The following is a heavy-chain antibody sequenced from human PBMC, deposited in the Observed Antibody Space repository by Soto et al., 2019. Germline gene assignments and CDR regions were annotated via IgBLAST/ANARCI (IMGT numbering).Heavy chain of an antibody. CDR3: ARDARSGSYNWFDP. Sequence: SVKVCCKASGGTFSSYAISWVRQAPGQGLEWMGGIIPIFGTANYAQKFQGRVTITADKSTSTAYMELSSLRSEDTAVYYCARDARSGSYNWFDPWGQGTLVTVSS. J-gene: IGHJ5*02. CDR2: IIPIFGTA. V-gene: IGHV1-69*06. CDR1: GGTFSSYA. D-gene: IGHD1-26*01.